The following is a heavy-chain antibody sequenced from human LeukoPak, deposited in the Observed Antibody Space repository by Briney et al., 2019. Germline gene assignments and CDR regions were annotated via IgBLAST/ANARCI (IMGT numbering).Heavy chain of an antibody. CDR1: GFTFSNYA. CDR3: AKDAGYYYDSSGYSNAFDI. Sequence: PGGSLRLSCAASGFTFSNYAMNWVRQAPGKGLGWVSGISGSGGSTYYADSVKGRFTISRDNSKNTLYLQMNSLRAEHTAVYYCAKDAGYYYDSSGYSNAFDIWGHGTMVTVSS. D-gene: IGHD3-22*01. V-gene: IGHV3-23*01. CDR2: ISGSGGST. J-gene: IGHJ3*02.